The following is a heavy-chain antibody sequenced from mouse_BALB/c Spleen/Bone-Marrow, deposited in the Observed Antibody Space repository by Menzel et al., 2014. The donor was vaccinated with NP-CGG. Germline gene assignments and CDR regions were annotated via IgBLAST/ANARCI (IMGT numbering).Heavy chain of an antibody. Sequence: VQLKESGGDLVKPGGSLKLSCAASGFTFSTYGMSWVRQTPDKRLEWVATISSGGGYTYYPDSVKGRFTISRDSANNTLYLQMSSLKSEDAAMYYCTRQRNWDHYAMDYWGQGTSVTVSS. CDR1: GFTFSTYG. J-gene: IGHJ4*01. CDR3: TRQRNWDHYAMDY. D-gene: IGHD4-1*01. V-gene: IGHV5-6*01. CDR2: ISSGGGYT.